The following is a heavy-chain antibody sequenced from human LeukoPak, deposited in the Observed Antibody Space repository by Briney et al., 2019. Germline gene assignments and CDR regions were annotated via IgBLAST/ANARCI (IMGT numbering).Heavy chain of an antibody. D-gene: IGHD4-11*01. CDR1: GGSMNNNNYFWD. J-gene: IGHJ4*02. Sequence: PSETLSLTCTVSGGSMNNNNYFWDWDWIRQPPGKGLEWIGSISHSGTTLFNPSLMSRVTISKDTSKNQFSLEVTSVTAADTAVYFCARERPMTTGSYFDLWGQGFLVTVSS. CDR2: ISHSGTT. CDR3: ARERPMTTGSYFDL. V-gene: IGHV4-39*07.